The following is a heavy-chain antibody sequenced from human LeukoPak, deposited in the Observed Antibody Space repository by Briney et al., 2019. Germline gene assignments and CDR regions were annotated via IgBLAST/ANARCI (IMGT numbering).Heavy chain of an antibody. CDR3: ARSTRRDTEVALAEYFQH. J-gene: IGHJ1*01. D-gene: IGHD5-18*01. Sequence: GGSLRLSCAVSGFTFSTYGMSWVRQAPGKGLEWVSSISSVSSFIYYADSVKGRFTISRDNAQNSLSLQMNSLRAEDTAVYYCARSTRRDTEVALAEYFQHWGQGTLVTVSS. V-gene: IGHV3-21*04. CDR1: GFTFSTYG. CDR2: ISSVSSFI.